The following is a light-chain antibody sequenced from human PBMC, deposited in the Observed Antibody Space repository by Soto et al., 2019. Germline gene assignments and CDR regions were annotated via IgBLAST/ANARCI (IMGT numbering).Light chain of an antibody. CDR1: SSNIGANFD. CDR3: QFYDSSLRAYV. J-gene: IGLJ1*01. Sequence: QSALTQPPSVSGAPGQRVTISCTGSSSNIGANFDVGWFQHLPESAPKVLIYGNTNRPSGVPDRFSGSKSGTSASLAITGLQADDEDDYYGQFYDSSLRAYVFGSGTKVTV. CDR2: GNT. V-gene: IGLV1-40*01.